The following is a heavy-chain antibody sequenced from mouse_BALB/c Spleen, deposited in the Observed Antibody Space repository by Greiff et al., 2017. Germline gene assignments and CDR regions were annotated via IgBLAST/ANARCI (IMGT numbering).Heavy chain of an antibody. CDR2: ISDGGSYT. V-gene: IGHV5-4*02. Sequence: EVKLVESGGGLVKPGGSLKLSCAASGFTFSDYDMYWVRQTPEKRLEWVATISDGGSYTYYPDSVKGRFTISRDNAKNNLYLQMSSLKSEDTAMYYCARGPAYWGEGTLVTVSA. J-gene: IGHJ3*01. CDR3: ARGPAY. CDR1: GFTFSDYD.